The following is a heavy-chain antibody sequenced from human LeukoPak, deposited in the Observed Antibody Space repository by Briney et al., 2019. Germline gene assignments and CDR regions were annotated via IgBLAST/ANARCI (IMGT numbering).Heavy chain of an antibody. D-gene: IGHD4-23*01. V-gene: IGHV4-34*01. J-gene: IGHJ4*02. Sequence: PSETLSHTCAVYGGSFSGYYWSWIRQPPGKGLEWIGEINHSGSTNYNPSLKSRVTISVDTSKNQFSLKLSSVTAADTAVYYCARGFPNGGNDYWGQGTLVTVSS. CDR2: INHSGST. CDR3: ARGFPNGGNDY. CDR1: GGSFSGYY.